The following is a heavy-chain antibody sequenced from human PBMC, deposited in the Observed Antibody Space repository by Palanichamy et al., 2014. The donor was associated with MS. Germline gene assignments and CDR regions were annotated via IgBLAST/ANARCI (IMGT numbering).Heavy chain of an antibody. V-gene: IGHV3-30-3*01. CDR3: ARVSASHYCTESTCLIDY. CDR1: GFPFSTYA. J-gene: IGHJ4*02. CDR2: ISYDGNYK. D-gene: IGHD2-8*02. Sequence: QVQLVESGGGVVQPGRSLRLSCAASGFPFSTYAIYWVRQAPGKGLEWVAIISYDGNYKYYIDSVKGRFTISRDYSRTTVYLQMNSLRPEDTAVYYCARVSASHYCTESTCLIDYWGQGTLVTVSS.